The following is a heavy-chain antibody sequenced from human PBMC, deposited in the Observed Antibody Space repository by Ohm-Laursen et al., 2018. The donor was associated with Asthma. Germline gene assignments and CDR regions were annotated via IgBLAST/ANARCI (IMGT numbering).Heavy chain of an antibody. CDR1: GFTFSDYF. V-gene: IGHV3-74*01. J-gene: IGHJ4*02. Sequence: SLRLSCTASGFTFSDYFMHWVRQGPGEGLVWISHIFPHGRHTNYADSVKGRFTISRDNSKNTLYLQMNSLRAEDTAVYYCAKDGGDFWSGYYIGYWGQGTLVTVSS. D-gene: IGHD3-3*01. CDR3: AKDGGDFWSGYYIGY. CDR2: IFPHGRHT.